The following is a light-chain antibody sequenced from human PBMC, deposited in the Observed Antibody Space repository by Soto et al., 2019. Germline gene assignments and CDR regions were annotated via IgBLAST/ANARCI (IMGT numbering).Light chain of an antibody. V-gene: IGLV2-14*01. J-gene: IGLJ2*01. CDR3: SSSTNTNTLVI. Sequence: QSVLIQPASVSGSPGQSITISCTGTSSDIGRYKFVSWFQQHPGKAPKLLIFEGTNRPSGVSNRFSGSKSGNTASLTISGLQAEDEAIYFCSSSTNTNTLVIFGGGTKVTVL. CDR1: SSDIGRYKF. CDR2: EGT.